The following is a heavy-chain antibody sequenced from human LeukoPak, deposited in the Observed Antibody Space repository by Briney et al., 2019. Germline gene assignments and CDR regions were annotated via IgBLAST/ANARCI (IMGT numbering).Heavy chain of an antibody. CDR2: ISYDGTNK. J-gene: IGHJ4*02. V-gene: IGHV3-30*03. CDR3: ARAGFYGDYTDY. CDR1: GFTFRSYG. D-gene: IGHD4-17*01. Sequence: GGSLRLSCAASGFTFRSYGMHWVRQAPGKGLDWVAVISYDGTNKYYADSVKGRFTISRDNSKNTLYLQMNSLRAEDTAVYYCARAGFYGDYTDYWGQGTLVTVSS.